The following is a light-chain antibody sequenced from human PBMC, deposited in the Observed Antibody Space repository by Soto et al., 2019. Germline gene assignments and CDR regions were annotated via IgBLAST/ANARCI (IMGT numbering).Light chain of an antibody. CDR2: GAS. CDR3: QQYGSSPET. J-gene: IGKJ1*01. Sequence: EVVMTQSPATLSVSPGERATLSCRASQTVSSNFLAWYQQRPGQAPRLLIYGASSRAAGIPDRFSGSGSGTDFTLTISRLEPEDLAVYYCQQYGSSPETFGQGTKVDIK. CDR1: QTVSSNF. V-gene: IGKV3-20*01.